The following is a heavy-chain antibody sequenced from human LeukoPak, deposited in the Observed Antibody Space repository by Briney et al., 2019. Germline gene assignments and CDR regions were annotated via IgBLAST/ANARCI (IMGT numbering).Heavy chain of an antibody. CDR3: AREVEYYDSSGYRPHAFDI. Sequence: SETLSLTCTVSGGSISSSNYYWGWTRQPPGKGLEWFGSISYSGGTSYNPSLRSRVTISVDTSKNRFSLKLNSVTAADTAVYYCAREVEYYDSSGYRPHAFDIWGQGTVVTVSS. CDR2: ISYSGGT. V-gene: IGHV4-39*02. D-gene: IGHD3-22*01. J-gene: IGHJ3*02. CDR1: GGSISSSNYY.